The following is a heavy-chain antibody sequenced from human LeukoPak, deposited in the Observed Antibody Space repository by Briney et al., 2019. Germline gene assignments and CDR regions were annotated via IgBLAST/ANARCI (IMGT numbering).Heavy chain of an antibody. CDR1: GFTLSNHW. D-gene: IGHD2-2*01. Sequence: GGSLRLSCAASGFTLSNHWMIWVRQAPGKGLECVANIKQDGIEKYYLDSVKGRFTISRDNAKNSLYLQMNSLRAEDTAVYYCARDLRIVVVPAPGAFDYWGQGTLVTVSS. J-gene: IGHJ4*02. V-gene: IGHV3-7*01. CDR2: IKQDGIEK. CDR3: ARDLRIVVVPAPGAFDY.